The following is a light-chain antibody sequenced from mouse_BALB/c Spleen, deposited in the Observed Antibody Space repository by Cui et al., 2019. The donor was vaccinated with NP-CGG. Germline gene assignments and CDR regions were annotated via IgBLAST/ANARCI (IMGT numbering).Light chain of an antibody. V-gene: IGLV1*01. CDR3: ALWYSNHWV. CDR1: TGAVTTSNY. J-gene: IGLJ1*01. CDR2: GTN. Sequence: AFVIKESAFTTSPGEPVKLTCRSNTGAVTTSNYANWVQEKPDHLFTGLIGGTNNRAPGVPARFSGSLIGDKAALTITGAQTEDEAIYFCALWYSNHWVFGGGTKLTVL.